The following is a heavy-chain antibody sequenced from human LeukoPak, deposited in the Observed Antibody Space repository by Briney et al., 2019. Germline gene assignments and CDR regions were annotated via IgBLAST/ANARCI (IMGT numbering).Heavy chain of an antibody. D-gene: IGHD3-22*01. Sequence: MPSETLSLTCAVYGGSFSNYYWSWIRQSPGKGLDWIGEINHSGSINYNPSLKSRFTISVDTSKNQFSLKLSSVTAADTAVYYCARGVGYFDSSGYYHDYGMDVWGQGTTVTVSS. V-gene: IGHV4-34*01. CDR1: GGSFSNYY. CDR2: INHSGSI. J-gene: IGHJ6*02. CDR3: ARGVGYFDSSGYYHDYGMDV.